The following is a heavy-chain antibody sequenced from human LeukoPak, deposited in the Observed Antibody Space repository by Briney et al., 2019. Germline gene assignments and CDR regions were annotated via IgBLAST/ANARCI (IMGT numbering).Heavy chain of an antibody. D-gene: IGHD2-2*01. J-gene: IGHJ5*02. CDR3: ARAPYCSSTSCYLLWFDP. CDR1: GGSISSYY. CDR2: IYYSGST. V-gene: IGHV4-59*01. Sequence: SETLSLTCTVSGGSISSYYWSWVRQPPGKGLEWIGYIYYSGSTNYNPSLKSRVTISVDTSKNQFSLKLSSVTAADTAVYYCARAPYCSSTSCYLLWFDPWGQGTLVTVSS.